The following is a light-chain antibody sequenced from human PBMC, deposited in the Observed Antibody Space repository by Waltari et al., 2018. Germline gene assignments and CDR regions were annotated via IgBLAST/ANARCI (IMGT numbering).Light chain of an antibody. J-gene: IGKJ2*01. CDR2: AAS. CDR1: QGINRE. CDR3: QQDYTTPYT. V-gene: IGKV1-27*01. Sequence: DIQMTQSPSSLSASVGDRVTVTCRASQGINRELGWSQQKPGKAPTLLIYAASSLQTGVSSRFSGSGSGTDFTLTISSLQPEDVATYYCQQDYTTPYTFGQGTKVEIK.